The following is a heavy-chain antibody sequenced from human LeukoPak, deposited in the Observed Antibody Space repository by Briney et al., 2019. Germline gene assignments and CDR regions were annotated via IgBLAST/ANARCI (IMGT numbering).Heavy chain of an antibody. D-gene: IGHD5-18*01. V-gene: IGHV4-34*01. CDR2: INHSGST. Sequence: SETLSLTCAVYGGSFSDYYWSWIRQPPGKGLEWIGEINHSGSTNYNPSLKSRVTISVDTSKNQFSLKLSSVTAADTAVYYCASRVDTAMGYNWFDPWGQGTLVTVSS. CDR3: ASRVDTAMGYNWFDP. CDR1: GGSFSDYY. J-gene: IGHJ5*02.